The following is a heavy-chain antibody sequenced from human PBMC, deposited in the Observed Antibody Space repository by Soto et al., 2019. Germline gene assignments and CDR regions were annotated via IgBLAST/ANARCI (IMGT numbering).Heavy chain of an antibody. CDR2: ISYDGSNK. Sequence: QVQLVESGGGVVQPGRSLRLSCAASGFTFSSYGMHWVRQAPGKGLEWVAVISYDGSNKYYADSVKGRFTISRANSKNTLYLQMNSLIAEDTAVYYCAKDVPSEMATIGPFDYWGQGTLVTVSS. CDR3: AKDVPSEMATIGPFDY. D-gene: IGHD5-12*01. V-gene: IGHV3-30*18. J-gene: IGHJ4*02. CDR1: GFTFSSYG.